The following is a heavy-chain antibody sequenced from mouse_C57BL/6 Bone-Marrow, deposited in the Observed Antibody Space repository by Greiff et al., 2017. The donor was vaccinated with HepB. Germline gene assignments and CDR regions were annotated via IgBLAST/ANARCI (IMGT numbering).Heavy chain of an antibody. V-gene: IGHV1-76*01. D-gene: IGHD1-1*01. CDR1: GYTFTDYY. J-gene: IGHJ2*01. Sequence: QVQLKQSGAELVRPGALVKLSCKASGYTFTDYYINWVKQRPGQGLEWIARIYPGSGNTYYNEKFKGKATLTAEKSSSTAYMQLSSLTSEDSAVYFCAREEIITTVVGDYWGQGTTLTVSS. CDR2: IYPGSGNT. CDR3: AREEIITTVVGDY.